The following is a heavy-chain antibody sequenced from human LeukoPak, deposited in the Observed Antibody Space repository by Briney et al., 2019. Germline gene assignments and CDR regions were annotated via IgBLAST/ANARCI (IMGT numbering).Heavy chain of an antibody. J-gene: IGHJ4*02. CDR2: MYYSGTT. CDR1: GVSIISGSYY. V-gene: IGHV4-39*01. Sequence: KPSETPSLTCTVSGVSIISGSYYWGWIRQPPGKGLEWIASMYYSGTTFYSPSLKSRVTISVDTSKNQLSLKLGSVTAADTAVYYCARHPPRDGSAFDYWGQGTLVTVSS. CDR3: ARHPPRDGSAFDY.